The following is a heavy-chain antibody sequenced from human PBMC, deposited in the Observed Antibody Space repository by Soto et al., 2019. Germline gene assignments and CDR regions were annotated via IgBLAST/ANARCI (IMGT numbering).Heavy chain of an antibody. D-gene: IGHD3-16*01. J-gene: IGHJ3*02. CDR1: GGSVSSGSYY. CDR3: ATTLGVPQYGGNSVIDAFDI. Sequence: SETLSLTCTVSGGSVSSGSYYWSWIRQPPGKGLEWIGYIYYSGSTNYNPSLKSRVTISVDTSKNQFSLKLSSVTAADTAVYYCATTLGVPQYGGNSVIDAFDIWGQGTMVTVS. CDR2: IYYSGST. V-gene: IGHV4-61*01.